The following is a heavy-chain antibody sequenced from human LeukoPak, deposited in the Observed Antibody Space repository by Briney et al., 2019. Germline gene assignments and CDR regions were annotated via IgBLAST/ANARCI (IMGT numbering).Heavy chain of an antibody. CDR1: GFTFSSYS. D-gene: IGHD3-10*01. CDR3: ARDGCGAARSCYYYYYYMDV. Sequence: GGSLRLSCAASGFTFSSYSMNWVRQAPGKGLEWVSSISSSSSYIYYADSVKGRFTISRDNAKNSLYLQMNSLRAEDTAVYYCARDGCGAARSCYYYYYYMDVWGKGTTVTVSS. V-gene: IGHV3-21*01. J-gene: IGHJ6*03. CDR2: ISSSSSYI.